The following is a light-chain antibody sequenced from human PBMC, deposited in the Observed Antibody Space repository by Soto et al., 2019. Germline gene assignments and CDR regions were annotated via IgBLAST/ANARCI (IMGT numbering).Light chain of an antibody. CDR1: SSDVGGYNY. Sequence: QSVLTQPASVYGSPGQSITIACTGTSSDVGGYNYVSWYQQHPGKAPKLMIYEVSNRPSGVSNRFSGSKSGNTASLTISGLQAEDEADYYCSSYTSSRTGYVFGTGTKLTVL. V-gene: IGLV2-14*01. CDR3: SSYTSSRTGYV. CDR2: EVS. J-gene: IGLJ1*01.